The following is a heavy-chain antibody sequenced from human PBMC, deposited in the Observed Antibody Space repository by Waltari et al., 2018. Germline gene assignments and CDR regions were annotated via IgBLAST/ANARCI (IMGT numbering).Heavy chain of an antibody. D-gene: IGHD2-2*01. Sequence: EVQLLESGGGLVQPGGSLRLSCAASGFTFSSYAMSWVRQAPGKGLEWVSMGYSGGSTYYADSVKGRFTISIDNSKNTLYLQMNSLRAEDTAVDYCAQDGECLPGRDYSHYMDVLGKGTTVTVSS. J-gene: IGHJ6*03. CDR1: GFTFSSYA. CDR2: GYSGGST. CDR3: AQDGECLPGRDYSHYMDV. V-gene: IGHV3-23*03.